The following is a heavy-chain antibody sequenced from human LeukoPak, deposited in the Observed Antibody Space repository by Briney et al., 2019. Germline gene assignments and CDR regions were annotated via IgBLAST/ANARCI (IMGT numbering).Heavy chain of an antibody. CDR1: GYTFTGYY. J-gene: IGHJ4*02. CDR2: INPNSGGT. D-gene: IGHD5-18*01. CDR3: ARVYSYGYPLDY. V-gene: IGHV1-2*02. Sequence: GVSVKVSCKASGYTFTGYYMHWVRQAPGQGLEWMGWINPNSGGTNYAQKFQGRVTMTRDTSISTAYMELSRLRSDDTAVYYCARVYSYGYPLDYWGQGTLVTVSS.